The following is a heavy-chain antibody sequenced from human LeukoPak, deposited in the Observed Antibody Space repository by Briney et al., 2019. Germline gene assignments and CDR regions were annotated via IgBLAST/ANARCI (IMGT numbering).Heavy chain of an antibody. CDR1: SGSIIGYY. Sequence: SETLSLTCTVSSGSIIGYYWSWIRQPPGKGLEWIGYIYYSGSTNYNPSLKSRVTISVDTSKNQFSLKLSSVTAADTAVYYCARESGYYDSSGYSTWFDPWGQGTLVTVSS. D-gene: IGHD3-22*01. CDR2: IYYSGST. CDR3: ARESGYYDSSGYSTWFDP. V-gene: IGHV4-59*01. J-gene: IGHJ5*02.